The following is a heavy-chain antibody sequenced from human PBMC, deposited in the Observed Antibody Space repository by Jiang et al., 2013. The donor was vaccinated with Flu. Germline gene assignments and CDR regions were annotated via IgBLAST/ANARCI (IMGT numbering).Heavy chain of an antibody. CDR1: GDADRSYF. CDR2: VYSSGAT. V-gene: IGHV4-4*07. Sequence: GLVKPSETLSLTCTVSGDADRSYFWSWIRQPAGKGLQWIGRVYSSGATSLNPSLEGRVAMSVDTSKNQFSLRLSSVTAADTAVYYCAAARGDYVSSPFDFWGQGARSPSP. CDR3: AAARGDYVSSPFDF. J-gene: IGHJ4*02. D-gene: IGHD3-16*01.